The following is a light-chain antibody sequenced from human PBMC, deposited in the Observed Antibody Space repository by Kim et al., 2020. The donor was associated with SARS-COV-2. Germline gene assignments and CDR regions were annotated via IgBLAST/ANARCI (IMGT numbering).Light chain of an antibody. CDR1: QSISSY. Sequence: LSASVGDRVTITCRASQSISSYLNWYQHKPGKAPKLLIYAASSLQSGVPSRFSGSGSGTDFTLTISSLQPEDFATYYCQQSYSTETFGQGTKLEI. J-gene: IGKJ2*01. V-gene: IGKV1-39*01. CDR2: AAS. CDR3: QQSYSTET.